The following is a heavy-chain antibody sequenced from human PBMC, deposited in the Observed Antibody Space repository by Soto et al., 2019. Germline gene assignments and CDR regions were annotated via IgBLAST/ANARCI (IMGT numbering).Heavy chain of an antibody. Sequence: SETLSLTCTVSGGSISSSSYYWGWIRQPPGKRLEWIGSIYYSGSTYYNPSLKSRVTISVDTSKNQFSLKLSSVTAADTAVYYCARDPVKYGLGDYFDYWGQGTLVTVSS. J-gene: IGHJ4*02. V-gene: IGHV4-39*02. CDR1: GGSISSSSYY. CDR3: ARDPVKYGLGDYFDY. CDR2: IYYSGST. D-gene: IGHD4-17*01.